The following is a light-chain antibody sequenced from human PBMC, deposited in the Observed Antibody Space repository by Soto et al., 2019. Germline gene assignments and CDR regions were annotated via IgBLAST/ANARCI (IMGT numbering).Light chain of an antibody. CDR3: LLCYSGALVV. Sequence: QAVVTQEPSLTVSPGGTVTLTCGSSTGAVTSGHYPYWFQQKPGQAPRTLIYDTSNKNSWTPARFSGSLLGGKAALTLSNAQPEDEAVYYCLLCYSGALVVFGGGTKVTVL. CDR2: DTS. J-gene: IGLJ2*01. CDR1: TGAVTSGHY. V-gene: IGLV7-46*01.